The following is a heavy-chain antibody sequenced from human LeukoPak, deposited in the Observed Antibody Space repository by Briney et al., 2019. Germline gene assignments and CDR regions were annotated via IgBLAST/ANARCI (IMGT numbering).Heavy chain of an antibody. D-gene: IGHD4-17*01. Sequence: PGGSLRLSCAASGFTFSDYYMSWIRQAPGKGLEWVSYISSSSSYIYYADSVKGRFTISRDDAKNSLYLQMNSLRAEDTAVYYCARQMTTVTSAKNFNDYWGQGTLVTVSS. CDR3: ARQMTTVTSAKNFNDY. CDR2: ISSSSSYI. CDR1: GFTFSDYY. J-gene: IGHJ4*02. V-gene: IGHV3-11*06.